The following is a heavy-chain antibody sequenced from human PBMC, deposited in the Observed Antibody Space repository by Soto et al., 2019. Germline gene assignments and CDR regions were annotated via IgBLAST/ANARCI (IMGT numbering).Heavy chain of an antibody. Sequence: EVQLLESGGGLVQPGESLRLSCAFSGFIFGNYMMTWVRQAPGKGLEWVSTIRDGGESTYYADSVKGRFTISRDNSKKPLYLQMDSRGGEDTAVYYCAPHVHCSGGSCHYDAFDIRGQGTMVTVSS. CDR2: IRDGGEST. D-gene: IGHD2-15*01. V-gene: IGHV3-23*01. CDR1: GFIFGNYM. CDR3: APHVHCSGGSCHYDAFDI. J-gene: IGHJ3*02.